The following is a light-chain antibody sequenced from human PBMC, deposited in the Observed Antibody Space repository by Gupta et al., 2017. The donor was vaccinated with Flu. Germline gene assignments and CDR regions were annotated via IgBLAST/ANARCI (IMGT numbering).Light chain of an antibody. Sequence: PSFLSASVGDRVTITCRASQGISSYLAWYQQKPVKAPKLLIYAASTLQSGVPSRFSGSGSGTEFTLTISSLQTEDFATYYCQQLNSYPLTFGGGTKVEIK. CDR3: QQLNSYPLT. CDR2: AAS. V-gene: IGKV1-9*01. J-gene: IGKJ4*01. CDR1: QGISSY.